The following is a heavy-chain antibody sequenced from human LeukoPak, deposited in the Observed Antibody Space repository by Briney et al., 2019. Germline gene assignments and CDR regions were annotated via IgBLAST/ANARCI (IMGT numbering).Heavy chain of an antibody. Sequence: GGSLRLSCATSGFKFGDYPMNWVRQRPGKGLEWVGIIRSRTKGGTTDYAASVKGRFTISRDDSKATVYLQMDSLKTEDTAVYYCSRDLGTTETGDDYWGQGTLVTVSS. CDR1: GFKFGDYP. CDR2: IRSRTKGGTT. V-gene: IGHV3-49*04. CDR3: SRDLGTTETGDDY. D-gene: IGHD4-17*01. J-gene: IGHJ4*02.